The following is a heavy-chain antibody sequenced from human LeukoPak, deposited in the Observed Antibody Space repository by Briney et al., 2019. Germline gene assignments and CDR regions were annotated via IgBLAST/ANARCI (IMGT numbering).Heavy chain of an antibody. Sequence: PGGSLRLSCAASGFTFSGYSMNWVRQAPGKGLEWVSYISSSSSTIYYADSMKGRFTISRDNAKNSLFLQMNSLRAEDTAVYYCATDRDSSRQKRFDYWGQGTLVTVSS. V-gene: IGHV3-48*04. CDR3: ATDRDSSRQKRFDY. CDR1: GFTFSGYS. CDR2: ISSSSSTI. J-gene: IGHJ4*02. D-gene: IGHD6-13*01.